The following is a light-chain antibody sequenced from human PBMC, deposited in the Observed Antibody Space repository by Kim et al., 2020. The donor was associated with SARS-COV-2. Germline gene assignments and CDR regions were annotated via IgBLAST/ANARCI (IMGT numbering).Light chain of an antibody. J-gene: IGKJ4*01. CDR2: AAS. Sequence: ASVGDKVTIACRASQGISNYLAWYQQKPGKVPKLLFYAASALQSVVPSRFSVSGSGTDFTLTISSLQPEDVATYYCQKYNSAPLTFGGGTKVDIK. CDR1: QGISNY. V-gene: IGKV1-27*01. CDR3: QKYNSAPLT.